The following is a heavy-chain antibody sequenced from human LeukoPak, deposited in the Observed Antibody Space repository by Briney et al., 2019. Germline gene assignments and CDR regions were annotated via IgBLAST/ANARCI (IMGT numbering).Heavy chain of an antibody. CDR3: ARDGKASDYYGSGLGAFDI. D-gene: IGHD3-10*01. CDR2: IYSGGST. J-gene: IGHJ3*02. CDR1: GFTVSSNY. Sequence: GGSLRLSCAASGFTVSSNYMSWVRQAPGKGLEWVSVIYSGGSTYYADSVKGRFTISRDNSKNTLYLQMNSLRAEDTAVYYCARDGKASDYYGSGLGAFDIWGQGTMVTVSS. V-gene: IGHV3-53*05.